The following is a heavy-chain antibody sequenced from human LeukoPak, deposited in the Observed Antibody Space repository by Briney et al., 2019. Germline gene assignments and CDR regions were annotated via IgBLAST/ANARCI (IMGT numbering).Heavy chain of an antibody. Sequence: GGSLRLSCSASRFTFSGYPMHWVRQAQGKGLQYVSGISSNGGSTYYADSVKARFTISRDNSKNTLFLQMSSLRAEDTAVYYCVKRGSSWSFDYWGQGTLVTVSS. CDR1: RFTFSGYP. CDR2: ISSNGGST. CDR3: VKRGSSWSFDY. J-gene: IGHJ4*02. D-gene: IGHD6-13*01. V-gene: IGHV3-64D*06.